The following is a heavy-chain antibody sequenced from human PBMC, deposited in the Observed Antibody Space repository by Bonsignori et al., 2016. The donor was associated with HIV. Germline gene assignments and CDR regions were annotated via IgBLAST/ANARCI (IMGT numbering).Heavy chain of an antibody. CDR3: ARDEATGMFEGFDI. J-gene: IGHJ3*02. CDR2: IIPIFGTA. Sequence: WVRQAPGQGLEWMGGIIPIFGTANYAQKFQGRVTITADESTSTAYMELSSLRSEDTAVYYCARDEATGMFEGFDIWGQGTMVTVSS. D-gene: IGHD1-26*01. V-gene: IGHV1-69*01.